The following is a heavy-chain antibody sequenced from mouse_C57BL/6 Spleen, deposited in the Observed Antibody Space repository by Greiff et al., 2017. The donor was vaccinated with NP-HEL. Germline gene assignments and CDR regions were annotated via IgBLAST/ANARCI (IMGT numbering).Heavy chain of an antibody. Sequence: QVQLQPSGAELVRPGTSVKVSCKASGYAFTNYLLEWVKQRPGQGLEWIGVINPGSGGTNYNEKFKGKATLTADKSSSTAYMQLSSLTSEDSAVYVCARSRTGTCYFDYWGQGAPLTVSS. CDR2: INPGSGGT. V-gene: IGHV1-54*01. CDR1: GYAFTNYL. J-gene: IGHJ2*01. CDR3: ARSRTGTCYFDY. D-gene: IGHD4-1*01.